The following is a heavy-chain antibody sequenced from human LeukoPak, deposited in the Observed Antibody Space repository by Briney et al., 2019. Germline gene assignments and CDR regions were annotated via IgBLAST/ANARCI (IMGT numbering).Heavy chain of an antibody. J-gene: IGHJ4*02. D-gene: IGHD3-10*01. CDR1: GGSFSGYY. CDR3: ARGARNYYGSGSYYNRPLDY. CDR2: INHSEST. V-gene: IGHV4-34*01. Sequence: PSETLSLTCAVYGGSFSGYYWSWIRQPPGKGLEWIGEINHSESTNYNPSLKSRVTISVDTSKNQFSLKLSSVTAADTAVYYCARGARNYYGSGSYYNRPLDYWGQGTLVTVSS.